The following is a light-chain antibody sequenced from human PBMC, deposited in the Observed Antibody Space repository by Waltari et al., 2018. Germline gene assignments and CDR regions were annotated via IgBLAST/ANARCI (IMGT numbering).Light chain of an antibody. Sequence: QTVVTQEPSFSVSPGGTVTLTCGLTSGSVSTSHYATSYQQTPGQAPRTVNYSPTPRASGAPDRFSGAIIGNKAALTITGAQADDEADNYSVMYINRGNSVFGGGTKLTV. CDR3: VMYINRGNSV. CDR2: SPT. CDR1: SGSVSTSHY. J-gene: IGLJ3*02. V-gene: IGLV8-61*01.